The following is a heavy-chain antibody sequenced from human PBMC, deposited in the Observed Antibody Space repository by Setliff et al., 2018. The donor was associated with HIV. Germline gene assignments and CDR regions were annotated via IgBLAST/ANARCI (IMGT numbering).Heavy chain of an antibody. D-gene: IGHD3-22*01. V-gene: IGHV4-39*02. Sequence: SETLSLTCTVSGASIGSSTYYWGCIRQPPGKGLEWIGSIYYSGSTYYNPSLKSRVTISRDTSKNHFSLKLSSVTAADTAVYYCARTYDSGGYSFGSWGQGILVTVSS. J-gene: IGHJ4*02. CDR2: IYYSGST. CDR1: GASIGSSTYY. CDR3: ARTYDSGGYSFGS.